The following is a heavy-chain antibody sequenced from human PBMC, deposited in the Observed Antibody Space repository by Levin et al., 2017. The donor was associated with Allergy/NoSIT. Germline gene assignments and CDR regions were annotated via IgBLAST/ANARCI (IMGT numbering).Heavy chain of an antibody. CDR2: VSTDGSTT. J-gene: IGHJ4*02. V-gene: IGHV3-74*01. CDR1: GFTFSSYS. CDR3: AKALSD. Sequence: GESLKISCAASGFTFSSYSMHWVRQGPGKGPMWVSRVSTDGSTTIYADSVKGRFTVSRDNAKNTLYLQMNSLRVEDTAIYYCAKALSDWGQGTLVTVSS.